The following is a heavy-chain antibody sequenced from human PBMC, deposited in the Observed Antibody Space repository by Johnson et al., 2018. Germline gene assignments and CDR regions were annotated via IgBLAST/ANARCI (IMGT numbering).Heavy chain of an antibody. J-gene: IGHJ3*01. D-gene: IGHD5/OR15-5a*01. V-gene: IGHV4-59*01. Sequence: QVQLQEWGPGLVEPSEPLSLTCTVSGGSISSYYWSWIRQPPGKGLEWVGYIYYTGSTNYNPALKSRVTVSVDASKNQFSLKLSSVTAGATGVYYWARVLKSGLYAFDLWGRGTMVTVSS. CDR3: ARVLKSGLYAFDL. CDR2: IYYTGST. CDR1: GGSISSYY.